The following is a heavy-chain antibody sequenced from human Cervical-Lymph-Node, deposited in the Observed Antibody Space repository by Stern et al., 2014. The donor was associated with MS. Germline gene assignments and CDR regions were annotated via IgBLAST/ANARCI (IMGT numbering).Heavy chain of an antibody. CDR2: LIPILGSP. CDR3: ARGPDYWNGDRFFYHGMDV. D-gene: IGHD3-3*01. CDR1: GDTFSYYA. Sequence: VQLLESGAEGKKPGSSVKVSCKGSGDTFSYYAISWVRQAPGQGLEWMGGLIPILGSPDYAQNFQARVTISADESTKTSYMELTSLRSDDTAVYYCARGPDYWNGDRFFYHGMDVWGQGTMVTVSS. V-gene: IGHV1-69*01. J-gene: IGHJ6*02.